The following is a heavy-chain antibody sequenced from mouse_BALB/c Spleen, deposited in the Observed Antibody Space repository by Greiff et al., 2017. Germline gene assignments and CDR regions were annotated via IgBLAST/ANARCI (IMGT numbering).Heavy chain of an antibody. CDR3: ARGDTTVVGYFDY. CDR1: GYTFTSYW. Sequence: ESGAELAKPGASVKMSCKASGYTFTSYWMHWVKQRPGQGLEWIGYINPSTGYTEYNQKFKDKATLTADKSSSTAYMQLSSLTSEDSAVYYCARGDTTVVGYFDYWGQGTTLTVSS. D-gene: IGHD1-1*01. V-gene: IGHV1-7*01. CDR2: INPSTGYT. J-gene: IGHJ2*01.